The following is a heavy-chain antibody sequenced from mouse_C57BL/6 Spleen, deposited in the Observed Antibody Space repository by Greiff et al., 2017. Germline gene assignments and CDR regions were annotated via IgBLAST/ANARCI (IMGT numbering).Heavy chain of an antibody. CDR1: GFTFSDYG. D-gene: IGHD2-2*01. V-gene: IGHV5-17*01. Sequence: EVKVEESGGGLVKPGGSLKLSCAASGFTFSDYGMHWVRQAPEKGLEWVAYISSGSSTIYYADTVKGRFTISRDNAKNTLFLQMTSLRSEDTAMYYCAKCMVTTKGLYYYAMDYWGQGTSVTVSS. J-gene: IGHJ4*01. CDR3: AKCMVTTKGLYYYAMDY. CDR2: ISSGSSTI.